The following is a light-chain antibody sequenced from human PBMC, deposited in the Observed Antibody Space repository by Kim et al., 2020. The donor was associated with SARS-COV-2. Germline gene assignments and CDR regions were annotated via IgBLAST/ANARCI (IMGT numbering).Light chain of an antibody. J-gene: IGLJ3*02. V-gene: IGLV10-54*04. CDR1: TNDVGNQG. CDR2: RNN. Sequence: RQTATLTCPGNTNDVGNQGAAWLQQHQGRPPKLLSYRNNNRPSGISERFSASRSGNTASLTIAGLQPEDEADYYCSAWDSSLNAQVFGGGTQLTVL. CDR3: SAWDSSLNAQV.